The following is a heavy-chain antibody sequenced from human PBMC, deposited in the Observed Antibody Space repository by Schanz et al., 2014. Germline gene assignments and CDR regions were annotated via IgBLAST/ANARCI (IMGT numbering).Heavy chain of an antibody. J-gene: IGHJ5*02. CDR1: GFVFGDYY. CDR3: AKAADWPVTRFDP. D-gene: IGHD3-9*01. CDR2: ISDSGDTA. V-gene: IGHV3-11*01. Sequence: QVQVVQSGGGLVKPGGSLRLSCAASGFVFGDYYMTWIRQAPGKGLEWVSLISDSGDTAYYADSVKGRFTISRDNFKGALYLQMSSLRAEDTAVYYCAKAADWPVTRFDPWGQGTLVTVSS.